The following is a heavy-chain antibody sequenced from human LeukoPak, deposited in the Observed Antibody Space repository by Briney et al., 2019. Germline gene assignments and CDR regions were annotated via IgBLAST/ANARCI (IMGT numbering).Heavy chain of an antibody. V-gene: IGHV3-48*04. Sequence: GGSLRLSCAASGFTFSSYGMSWVRQAPGKGLEWVSYISSSGSTIYYADSVKGRFTISRDNAKNSLYLQMNSLRAEDTAVYYCAREHKPSTRWPPLDYWGQGTLVTVSS. CDR1: GFTFSSYG. CDR3: AREHKPSTRWPPLDY. D-gene: IGHD5-24*01. J-gene: IGHJ4*02. CDR2: ISSSGSTI.